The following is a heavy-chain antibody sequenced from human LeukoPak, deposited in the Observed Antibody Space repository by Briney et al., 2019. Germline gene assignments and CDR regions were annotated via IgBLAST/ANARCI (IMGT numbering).Heavy chain of an antibody. CDR2: FDPEDGET. J-gene: IGHJ4*02. CDR3: ATPMVRRVVIFDY. CDR1: GYSLTELS. V-gene: IGHV1-24*01. Sequence: ALVKVSCKVSGYSLTELSMHWVRQAPGKGLEWMGGFDPEDGETIYAQKLQGRVTMTEDTSTATAYMELSSLRSEDTAVYYCATPMVRRVVIFDYWGQGTLVTVSS. D-gene: IGHD3-10*01.